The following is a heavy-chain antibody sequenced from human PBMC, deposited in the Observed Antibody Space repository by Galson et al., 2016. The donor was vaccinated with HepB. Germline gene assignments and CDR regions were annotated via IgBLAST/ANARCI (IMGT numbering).Heavy chain of an antibody. V-gene: IGHV1-69*13. CDR1: GGTFTSFA. J-gene: IGHJ4*02. D-gene: IGHD1-1*01. Sequence: SVKVSCKAPGGTFTSFAISWVRQAPGQGLEWVGGIIPVFGTTTYPQKFQGRVTITADYSTRTAYMELSSLTSDDTALYYCARDRGPNWNDGLGVFDSWGQGTLVTVSS. CDR2: IIPVFGTT. CDR3: ARDRGPNWNDGLGVFDS.